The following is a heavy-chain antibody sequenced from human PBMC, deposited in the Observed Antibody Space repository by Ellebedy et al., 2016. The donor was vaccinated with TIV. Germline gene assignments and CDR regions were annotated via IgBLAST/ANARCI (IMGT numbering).Heavy chain of an antibody. CDR2: INCDNGDA. V-gene: IGHV1-3*01. D-gene: IGHD3-22*01. CDR3: ARPVGPYDSTGSRYYWYFDL. CDR1: GYTFTSYG. J-gene: IGHJ2*01. Sequence: ASVKVSCKAYGYTFTSYGINWVRQAPGQRLEWMGRINCDNGDAQYSQKFQDRVTITRDTSASTVYMELSSLRSEDTALYYCARPVGPYDSTGSRYYWYFDLWGRGTLVTVSS.